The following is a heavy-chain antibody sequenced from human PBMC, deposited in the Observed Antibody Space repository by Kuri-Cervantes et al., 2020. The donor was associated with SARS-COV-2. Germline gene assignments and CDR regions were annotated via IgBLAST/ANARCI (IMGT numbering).Heavy chain of an antibody. V-gene: IGHV4-34*01. CDR3: ARGYCSSTSCYLHYFDY. CDR1: GGSFSGYY. CDR2: INHSGST. D-gene: IGHD2-2*01. J-gene: IGHJ4*02. Sequence: SQTLSLTCAVYGGSFSGYYWSWIRQPPGKGLEWIGEINHSGSTNYNPSLKSRVTISVDTSKNQFSLKLSSVTAADTAVYYCARGYCSSTSCYLHYFDYWGQGTLVTVS.